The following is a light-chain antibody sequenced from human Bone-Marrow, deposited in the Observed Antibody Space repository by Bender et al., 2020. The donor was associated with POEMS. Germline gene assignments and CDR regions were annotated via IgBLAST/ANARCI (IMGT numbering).Light chain of an antibody. Sequence: QSALTQPPSASGSPGQSVTISCTGTSSDVGGYNYVSWYQQHPGKAPKLLIYEVTKRPSGVPDRFSGSKSGNAASLTVSGLQAEDEADYYCSSYALGNKYVFGTGTKVTVL. J-gene: IGLJ1*01. CDR1: SSDVGGYNY. V-gene: IGLV2-8*01. CDR2: EVT. CDR3: SSYALGNKYV.